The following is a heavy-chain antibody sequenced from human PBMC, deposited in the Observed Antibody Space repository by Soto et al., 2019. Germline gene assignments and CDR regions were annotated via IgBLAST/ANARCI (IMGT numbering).Heavy chain of an antibody. J-gene: IGHJ5*02. V-gene: IGHV3-23*01. D-gene: IGHD5-12*01. CDR1: GFTFSSYA. CDR3: AKVGGYDPRAYFAP. CDR2: ISGSGGST. Sequence: GGSLRLSCAASGFTFSSYAMTWVRQAPGKGLEWVSGISGSGGSTYYADSVKGRFTISRDNPKNTLYLQMNSLRAEDTALYYCAKVGGYDPRAYFAPWGQGTLVTVSS.